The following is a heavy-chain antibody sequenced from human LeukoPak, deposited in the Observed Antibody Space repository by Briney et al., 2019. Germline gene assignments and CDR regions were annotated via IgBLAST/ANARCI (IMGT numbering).Heavy chain of an antibody. CDR3: ATGNYSSGWYPLDY. CDR2: FSPNGGGT. Sequence: ASVKVSCKASGYTFTGYYMQWVRQAPGQGLEWMGWFSPNGGGTNYAQNFQDRVTMTRDTSISTAYMEVSRLRSDDTAVYYCATGNYSSGWYPLDYWGQGTLVTVSS. CDR1: GYTFTGYY. J-gene: IGHJ4*02. D-gene: IGHD6-19*01. V-gene: IGHV1-2*02.